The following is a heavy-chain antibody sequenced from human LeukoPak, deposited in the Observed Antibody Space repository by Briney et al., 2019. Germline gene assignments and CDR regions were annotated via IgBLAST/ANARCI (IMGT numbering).Heavy chain of an antibody. CDR2: MYYSGNT. V-gene: IGHV4-59*01. Sequence: SETLSLTCTVPVDSISGYYWSWIRQPPGKGLEWIGYMYYSGNTNYNPSLKSRLTTSLDTSKNQFSLKLSSVTAADTAVYYCARGKYYFDYWGQGTLVTVSS. CDR1: VDSISGYY. J-gene: IGHJ4*02. CDR3: ARGKYYFDY.